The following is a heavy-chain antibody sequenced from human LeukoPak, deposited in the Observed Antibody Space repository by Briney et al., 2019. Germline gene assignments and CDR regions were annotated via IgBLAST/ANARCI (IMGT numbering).Heavy chain of an antibody. Sequence: GGSLRLSCAASGFTVSNNYMSWVRQAPGKGLEWVSIIYSGGTTYYADAVKGRFTISRDNYKNTLYLQMNSLRAEDTAVYYCARSLAGMYSSGWDYWGQGTLVTVSS. J-gene: IGHJ4*02. CDR1: GFTVSNNY. D-gene: IGHD6-19*01. V-gene: IGHV3-53*01. CDR3: ARSLAGMYSSGWDY. CDR2: IYSGGTT.